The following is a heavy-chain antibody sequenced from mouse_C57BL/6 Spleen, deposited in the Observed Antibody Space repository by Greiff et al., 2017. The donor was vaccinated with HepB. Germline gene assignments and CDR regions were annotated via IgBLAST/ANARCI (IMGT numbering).Heavy chain of an antibody. V-gene: IGHV1-64*01. CDR1: GYTFTSYW. Sequence: VKLQQPGAELVKPGASVKLSCKASGYTFTSYWMHWVKQRPGQGLEWIGMIHPNSGSTNYNEKFKSKATLTVDKSSSTAYMQLSSLTSEDSAVYYCARKTMITPYYAMDYWGQGTSVTVSS. CDR2: IHPNSGST. J-gene: IGHJ4*01. D-gene: IGHD2-4*01. CDR3: ARKTMITPYYAMDY.